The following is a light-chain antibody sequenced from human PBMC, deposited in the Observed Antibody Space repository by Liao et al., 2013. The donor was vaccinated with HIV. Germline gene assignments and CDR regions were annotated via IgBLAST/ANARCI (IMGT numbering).Light chain of an antibody. CDR2: YDS. V-gene: IGLV3-21*01. CDR1: NIGSRS. CDR3: QSGDSTATYRVV. Sequence: SYVLTQPPSVSVAPGRTATITCGGNNIGSRSVHWYQHKPGQAPMLVISYDSVRPSGIPERFSGSSSGTTVTLTISGVQAEDEADYYCQSGDSTATYRVVFGGGTKLTVL. J-gene: IGLJ3*02.